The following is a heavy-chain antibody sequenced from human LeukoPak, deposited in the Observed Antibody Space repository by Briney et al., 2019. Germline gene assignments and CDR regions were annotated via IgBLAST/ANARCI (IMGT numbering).Heavy chain of an antibody. CDR2: ISSDGSST. CDR3: IRDLGDGSCS. Sequence: GGSLRLSCAASGFTFSNSWMYWVRQAPGKGLVWVSRISSDGSSTAYADSVKGRFTISRDNAKNTLYLQMNSLRVEDMAVYYCIRDLGDGSCSWGQGTLVTVSS. J-gene: IGHJ5*02. D-gene: IGHD2-15*01. CDR1: GFTFSNSW. V-gene: IGHV3-74*01.